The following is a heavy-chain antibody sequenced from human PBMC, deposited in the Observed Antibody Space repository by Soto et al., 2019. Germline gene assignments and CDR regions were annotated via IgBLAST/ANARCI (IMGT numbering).Heavy chain of an antibody. J-gene: IGHJ6*02. D-gene: IGHD2-8*01. Sequence: SVKVTCKASGYTFTRYGISWVRHAPGQGLEWMGWISGYNGDTNYAQKFQGRVTMTIDTSTSTAYMELRSLTSDDTAVYYCAKNGQPPYYYYGMDVWGQGTTVTVSS. CDR2: ISGYNGDT. CDR1: GYTFTRYG. CDR3: AKNGQPPYYYYGMDV. V-gene: IGHV1-18*01.